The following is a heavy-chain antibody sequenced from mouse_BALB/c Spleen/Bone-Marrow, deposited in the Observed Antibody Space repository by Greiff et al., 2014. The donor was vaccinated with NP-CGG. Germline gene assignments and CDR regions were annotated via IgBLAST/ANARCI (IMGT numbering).Heavy chain of an antibody. Sequence: QVQLQQSGPGLVQPSQSLSITCTVSGFSLTTYGVHWVRQSPGKGLEWLGLIWTGGRTDYNAAFIPRMSISKDNSKSQVFFEMNTLQANGTAIYYCARNHRGYYFDYWGQGTTLTVSS. CDR3: ARNHRGYYFDY. J-gene: IGHJ2*01. D-gene: IGHD3-1*01. CDR2: IWTGGRT. V-gene: IGHV2-2*02. CDR1: GFSLTTYG.